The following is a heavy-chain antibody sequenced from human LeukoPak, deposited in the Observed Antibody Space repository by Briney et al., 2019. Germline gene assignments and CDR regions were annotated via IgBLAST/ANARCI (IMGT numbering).Heavy chain of an antibody. V-gene: IGHV3-53*04. CDR1: GFTVSSNY. CDR3: ARGGTPGYSSGRIDY. CDR2: IYSDGNK. D-gene: IGHD6-19*01. J-gene: IGHJ4*02. Sequence: GSLRLSCVASGFTVSSNYMSWVRQAPGEGLEWVSVIYSDGNKYYADTVKGRFTISRHNSENTLYLHMNNLRVEDTAVYFCARGGTPGYSSGRIDYWGQGTLVTVSS.